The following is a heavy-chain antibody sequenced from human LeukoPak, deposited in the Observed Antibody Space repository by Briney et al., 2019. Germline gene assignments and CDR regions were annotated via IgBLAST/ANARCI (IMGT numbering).Heavy chain of an antibody. J-gene: IGHJ4*02. V-gene: IGHV3-7*01. D-gene: IGHD1-26*01. CDR2: IKEDGSET. Sequence: GGSLRLSCAASGFTFSRYYMSWVRQTPGKGLEWLANIKEDGSETYYVDSVKGRFTISRDNAKNSLFLQMRSLRAEDTAVYYCTRDENSAAPIFRFDHWGQGTLVTVSS. CDR1: GFTFSRYY. CDR3: TRDENSAAPIFRFDH.